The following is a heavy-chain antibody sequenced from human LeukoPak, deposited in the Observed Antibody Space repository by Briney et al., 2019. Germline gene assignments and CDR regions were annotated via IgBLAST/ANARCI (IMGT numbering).Heavy chain of an antibody. V-gene: IGHV4-4*09. CDR1: GGSIISYY. Sequence: MSSETLFLTCIASGGSIISYYWSWIRQPPGKGLEWIGYIYTSGSTNYNPSLKSRVTISVDTSKKQFSLKLSSVTAADTAVYYCAYSGYDLVYNSGYRGQGTLVTVSS. D-gene: IGHD5-12*01. CDR3: AYSGYDLVYNSGY. J-gene: IGHJ4*02. CDR2: IYTSGST.